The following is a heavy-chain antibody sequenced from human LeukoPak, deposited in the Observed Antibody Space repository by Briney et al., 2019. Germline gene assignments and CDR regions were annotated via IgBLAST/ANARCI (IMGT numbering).Heavy chain of an antibody. J-gene: IGHJ4*02. CDR1: GYTFTGYY. V-gene: IGHV1-2*02. CDR2: INPNSGGT. D-gene: IGHD2-2*01. CDR3: ARGLNEVVPAANLY. Sequence: ASVKVSCKASGYTFTGYYMHWVRQAPGQGLEWMGWINPNSGGTNYAQKFQGRVTMTRDTSISTAYMELSRLRSDDTAVYYCARGLNEVVPAANLYWGQGTLVTVSS.